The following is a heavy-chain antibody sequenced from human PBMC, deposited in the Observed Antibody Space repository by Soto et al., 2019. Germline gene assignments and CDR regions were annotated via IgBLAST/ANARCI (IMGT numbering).Heavy chain of an antibody. CDR2: IYYSGST. V-gene: IGHV4-39*07. Sequence: SETLSLTCTVSGDSISSSSYYWGWIRQPPGKGLEWIGSIYYSGSTYYNPSLKSRVTISVDTSKNQFSLKLSSVTAADTAVYYCARGGGDYYDILTGERHYYGMDVWGQGTTVTVSS. J-gene: IGHJ6*02. CDR3: ARGGGDYYDILTGERHYYGMDV. CDR1: GDSISSSSYY. D-gene: IGHD3-9*01.